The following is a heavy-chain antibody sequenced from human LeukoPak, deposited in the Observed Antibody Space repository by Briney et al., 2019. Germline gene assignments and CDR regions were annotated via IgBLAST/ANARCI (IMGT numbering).Heavy chain of an antibody. Sequence: ASVKVSCKASGYTFTGYYMHWVRQAPGQGLEWMGWINPNSGGTNYAQKFQGRVTMTRDTSISTAYMELSRLRSDDTAVYYCARDLHYGSGSYPDYWGQGTLVTVSS. CDR1: GYTFTGYY. J-gene: IGHJ4*02. CDR2: INPNSGGT. CDR3: ARDLHYGSGSYPDY. D-gene: IGHD3-10*01. V-gene: IGHV1-2*02.